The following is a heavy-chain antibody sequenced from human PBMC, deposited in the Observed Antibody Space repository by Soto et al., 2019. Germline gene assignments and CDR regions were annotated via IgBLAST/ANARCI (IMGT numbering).Heavy chain of an antibody. V-gene: IGHV3-30-3*01. CDR1: GFTFRVSE. D-gene: IGHD3-9*01. CDR3: ARASYFSEKTAYYAKSFKWFDP. Sequence: GGSLRLSCAASGFTFRVSEMHCVRQSPFRCRDGVAFVSYDGDDQYYADSVKGRFTVSRDNSGNTLHLQMDSLRPEDTAFYYCARASYFSEKTAYYAKSFKWFDPWGQGTLVTVSS. CDR2: VSYDGDDQ. J-gene: IGHJ5*02.